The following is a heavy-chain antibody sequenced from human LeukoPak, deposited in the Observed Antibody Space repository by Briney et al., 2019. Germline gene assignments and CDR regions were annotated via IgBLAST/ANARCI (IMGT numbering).Heavy chain of an antibody. J-gene: IGHJ6*03. CDR1: GGTFSSYA. D-gene: IGHD6-13*01. CDR3: ARVYQILGRGGSWSPPLHYYYVDV. CDR2: IIPIFGTA. V-gene: IGHV1-69*01. Sequence: SVKVSCKASGGTFSSYAISWVRQAPGQGLEWMGGIIPIFGTANYAQKFQGRVTITADESTSTAYMELSSLRSEDTAVYYCARVYQILGRGGSWSPPLHYYYVDVWGKGTTVTVSS.